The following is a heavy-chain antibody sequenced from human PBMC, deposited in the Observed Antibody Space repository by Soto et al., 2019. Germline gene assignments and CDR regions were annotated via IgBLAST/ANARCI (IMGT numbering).Heavy chain of an antibody. CDR3: ARENISSYTTDY. D-gene: IGHD1-1*01. V-gene: IGHV3-33*01. J-gene: IGHJ4*02. CDR2: IWFDGSNK. CDR1: GFTFSSHG. Sequence: QVQLVESGGGVAQPGRSLRLSCAASGFTFSSHGMHWVRQTPGKGLESVAVIWFDGSNKYYGDSVKGRFTISRDNSKNTLYLQMNSLRAEDTAVYYCARENISSYTTDYWGQGTLVNVSS.